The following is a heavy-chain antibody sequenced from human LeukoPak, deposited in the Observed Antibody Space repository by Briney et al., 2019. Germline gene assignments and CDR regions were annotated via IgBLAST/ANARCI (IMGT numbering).Heavy chain of an antibody. V-gene: IGHV3-30*03. CDR3: ARATPRIGGDY. D-gene: IGHD1-14*01. Sequence: QPGGSLRLSCAASGFSFSDYNMHWVRQAPGKGLEWMAVISYNGINEYYADSVKGRFTISRDNSKSTLYLQMNSLRAEDTAVYYCARATPRIGGDYWGQGTLVTVSS. CDR1: GFSFSDYN. CDR2: ISYNGINE. J-gene: IGHJ4*02.